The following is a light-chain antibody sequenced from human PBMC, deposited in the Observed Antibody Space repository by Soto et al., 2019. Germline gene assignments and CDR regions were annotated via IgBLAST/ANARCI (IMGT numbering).Light chain of an antibody. J-gene: IGKJ1*01. V-gene: IGKV1-5*01. CDR3: QQYDTYSPET. CDR1: QSISSW. Sequence: DIQMTHSPSSLSASVGDRVTITCRASQSISSWLAWYQQKPGKAPKLLIYDASSLESGVPSRFSGSRSGTEFTLTISSLQPDDFATYYCQQYDTYSPETFGQGTKVDIK. CDR2: DAS.